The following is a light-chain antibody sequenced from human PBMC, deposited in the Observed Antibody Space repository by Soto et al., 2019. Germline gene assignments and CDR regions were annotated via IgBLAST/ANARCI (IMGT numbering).Light chain of an antibody. Sequence: QSALTQPASVSGSPGQSITISCTGTSSDVGGYNYVSWYQQHPGKAPKLMIYDVSNRPSGVSNRFSGSKSGNTASLPISGLQAEDEADYYCSSYTSSSPPLYVVFGGGTKLTVL. J-gene: IGLJ2*01. CDR2: DVS. V-gene: IGLV2-14*01. CDR3: SSYTSSSPPLYVV. CDR1: SSDVGGYNY.